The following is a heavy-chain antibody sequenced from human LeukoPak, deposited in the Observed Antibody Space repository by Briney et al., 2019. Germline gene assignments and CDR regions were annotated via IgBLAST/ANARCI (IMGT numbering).Heavy chain of an antibody. V-gene: IGHV3-23*01. CDR1: GFTFSSYA. CDR3: AKLTRGYCSSTACPNWFDP. D-gene: IGHD2-2*01. CDR2: ISDSGGTT. Sequence: GGSLRLSCAASGFTFSSYAMSWVRHAPGEGLEWVSAISDSGGTTYYADSVKGRFTISRDNSKNTLYLQMNSLRGEDTAVYYCAKLTRGYCSSTACPNWFDPWGQGTVVTVSS. J-gene: IGHJ5*02.